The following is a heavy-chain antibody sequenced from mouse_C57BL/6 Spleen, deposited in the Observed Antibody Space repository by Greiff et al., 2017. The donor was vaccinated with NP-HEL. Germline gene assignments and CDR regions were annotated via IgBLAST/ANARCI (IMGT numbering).Heavy chain of an antibody. Sequence: EVKLVESGGDLVKPGGSLKLSCAASGFTFSSSGMSWVRQTPDKRLEWVATISSGGSYTYYPASVKGRFTITRYNAKNTLYSEMSSLKCEDTGVCYRARHECGVDYWGQGTTLTVSS. CDR3: ARHECGVDY. V-gene: IGHV5-6*01. CDR2: ISSGGSYT. CDR1: GFTFSSSG. J-gene: IGHJ2*01.